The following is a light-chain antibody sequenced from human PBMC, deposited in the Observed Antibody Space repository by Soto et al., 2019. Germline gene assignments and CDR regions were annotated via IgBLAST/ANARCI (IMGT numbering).Light chain of an antibody. CDR1: QSVSSN. Sequence: EPVMTQSPATLSVSPGEGATLSCRASQSVSSNLAWYQQKPGQAPRLLIYGASTRATGIPARFSGSVSGTEFTLTISSLQSEDFAVYYGQQYNNWPPYTFGQGTKVDIK. V-gene: IGKV3-15*01. CDR2: GAS. J-gene: IGKJ2*01. CDR3: QQYNNWPPYT.